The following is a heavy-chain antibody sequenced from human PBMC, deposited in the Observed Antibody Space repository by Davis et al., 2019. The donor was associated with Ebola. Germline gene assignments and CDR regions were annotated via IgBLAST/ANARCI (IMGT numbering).Heavy chain of an antibody. CDR1: GFTFSSYG. V-gene: IGHV3-30*18. CDR3: AKDSLEVTTAYYYYGMDV. Sequence: GGSLRLSCAASGFTFSSYGMHWVRQAPGKGLEWVAVISYDGSNKYYADSVKGRLTISRDNSKNTLYLQMNSLRAEDTAVYYCAKDSLEVTTAYYYYGMDVWGQGTTVTVSS. CDR2: ISYDGSNK. D-gene: IGHD4-17*01. J-gene: IGHJ6*02.